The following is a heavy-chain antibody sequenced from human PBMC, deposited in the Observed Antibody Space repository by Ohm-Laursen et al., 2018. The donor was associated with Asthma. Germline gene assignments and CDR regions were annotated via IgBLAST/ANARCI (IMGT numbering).Heavy chain of an antibody. CDR1: GVAFTDSW. J-gene: IGHJ4*02. V-gene: IGHV3-7*03. CDR3: ATNLPYEAENY. CDR2: INPLGYEK. Sequence: SLRLSCSAPGVAFTDSWMSWVRQLPGGSLEWVAKINPLGYEKYYMDSVRGRFTVSRDNAKNSLYLQMNSLRAEDTAVYYCATNLPYEAENYWGQGTLVTVSS. D-gene: IGHD3-16*01.